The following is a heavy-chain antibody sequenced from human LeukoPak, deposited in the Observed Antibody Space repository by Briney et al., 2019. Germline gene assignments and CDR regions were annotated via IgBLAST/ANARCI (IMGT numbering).Heavy chain of an antibody. J-gene: IGHJ4*02. CDR1: AFTFSDYY. D-gene: IGHD3-16*01. V-gene: IGHV3-11*04. CDR2: ISSSGSII. CDR3: ARELLRGLANFDY. Sequence: PVGSLRLSCAASAFTFSDYYMSWIRQAPGKGLEWVSYISSSGSIIYYADSVKGRFTISRDNAKNSLYLQMNSLRAEDTAVYYCARELLRGLANFDYWGQGTLVTVSS.